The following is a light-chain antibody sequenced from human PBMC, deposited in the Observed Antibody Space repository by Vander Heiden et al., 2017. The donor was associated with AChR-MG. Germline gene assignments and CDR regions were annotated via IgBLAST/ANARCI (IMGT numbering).Light chain of an antibody. V-gene: IGKV1-39*01. CDR3: QQSYSTPPT. J-gene: IGKJ1*01. Sequence: IQMTQSPSSLSASVGDRVTITCRASQSISSSLNWYQQKPGKAPKLLISAASSLQSGVPSRFSGSGSGTDFTLTISSLQPEDFATYYCQQSYSTPPTFGQGTKVEIK. CDR1: QSISSS. CDR2: AAS.